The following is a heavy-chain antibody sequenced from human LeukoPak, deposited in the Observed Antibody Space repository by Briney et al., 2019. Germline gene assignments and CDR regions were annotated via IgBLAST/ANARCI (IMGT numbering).Heavy chain of an antibody. Sequence: PGGSLRLSCAASGFTFSDSYMTWVRQAPGKGVEWVAYISGSGHDINYSDSVKGRFTISRDNAKNSLYLQMSSLRVEDTAVYYCARGSGRISIFGVPYWGQGTLVTVSS. CDR1: GFTFSDSY. V-gene: IGHV3-11*04. D-gene: IGHD3-3*01. CDR2: ISGSGHDI. J-gene: IGHJ4*02. CDR3: ARGSGRISIFGVPY.